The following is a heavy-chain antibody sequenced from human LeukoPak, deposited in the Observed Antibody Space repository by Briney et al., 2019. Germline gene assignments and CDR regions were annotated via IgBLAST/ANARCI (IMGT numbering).Heavy chain of an antibody. CDR1: GGSISSSVYY. J-gene: IGHJ4*02. CDR3: ANYDSSGYYVY. D-gene: IGHD3-22*01. V-gene: IGHV4-39*01. Sequence: SETLSLTCTVPGGSISSSVYYWGWIRQPPGKRLEWIGSIYYSGTTYYNPSLKSRATISVDTSKNQFSLKLNSVTAADTAVYYCANYDSSGYYVYWGQGTLVTVSS. CDR2: IYYSGTT.